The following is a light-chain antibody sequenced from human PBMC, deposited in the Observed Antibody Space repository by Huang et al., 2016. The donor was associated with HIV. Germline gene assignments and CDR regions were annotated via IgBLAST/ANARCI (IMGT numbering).Light chain of an antibody. Sequence: EIVLTHSPATLSLSPGERATLSCRASQSVRSYLAWYQQKPGQAPRLLIYDASNRATGIPARFSGSVSGTDFTLTISNLQSEDFAVYYCQQRSAWPLTFGGGTKVEI. V-gene: IGKV3-11*01. CDR2: DAS. J-gene: IGKJ4*01. CDR1: QSVRSY. CDR3: QQRSAWPLT.